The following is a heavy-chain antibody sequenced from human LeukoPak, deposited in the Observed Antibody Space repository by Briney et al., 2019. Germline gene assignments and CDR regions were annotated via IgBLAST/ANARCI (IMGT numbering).Heavy chain of an antibody. J-gene: IGHJ4*02. CDR2: IYYSGNT. CDR3: ARGPGYIAVAGVNY. Sequence: SETLSLTCIISGGSISSSTYYWGWIRQPPGKGLEWIGTIYYSGNTYYNPSLKSRVTISVDTSKNQFSLKLSSVTAADTAVYYCARGPGYIAVAGVNYWGQGTLVTVSS. D-gene: IGHD6-19*01. CDR1: GGSISSSTYY. V-gene: IGHV4-39*07.